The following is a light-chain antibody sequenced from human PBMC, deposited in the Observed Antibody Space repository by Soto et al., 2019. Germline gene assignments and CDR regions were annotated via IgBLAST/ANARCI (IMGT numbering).Light chain of an antibody. CDR3: NSYTSSSTLV. CDR2: EVS. Sequence: QSALTQPASVSGSPGQSITISCTGTSSDVGGYNYVSWYQQHPDKAPKLMIYEVSNRPSGVSNRFSGSKSGNTASLTISGLQAEDEADYYCNSYTSSSTLVFGTGTKLTVL. CDR1: SSDVGGYNY. J-gene: IGLJ1*01. V-gene: IGLV2-14*01.